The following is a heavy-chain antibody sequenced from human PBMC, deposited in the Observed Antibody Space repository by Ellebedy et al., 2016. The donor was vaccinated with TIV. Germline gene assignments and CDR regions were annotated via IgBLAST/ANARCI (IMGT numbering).Heavy chain of an antibody. J-gene: IGHJ4*02. V-gene: IGHV4-4*02. CDR2: VYHSGST. CDR3: ARESDSQFYFDY. Sequence: MPSETLSLTCAVSGGSISSNNWWSWVRQPPGRGLEWIGEVYHSGSTNYIPSLKGRVTMSVDTSKNQFSLKLSSLTAADTAVYFCARESDSQFYFDYWGQGSLVTVSS. CDR1: GGSISSNNW.